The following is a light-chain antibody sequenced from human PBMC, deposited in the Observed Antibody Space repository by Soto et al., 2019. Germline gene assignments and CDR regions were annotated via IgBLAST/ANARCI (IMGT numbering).Light chain of an antibody. J-gene: IGLJ2*01. V-gene: IGLV1-40*01. CDR3: SSYAGSNNFVL. Sequence: QSVLTQPPSVSGAPGQRVTISCTGSSSNIGAGYDVHWYQQLPGTAPKLIIYGVTKRPSGVPDRISGSKSGNTASLTVSGLQAEDEADYYCSSYAGSNNFVLFGGGT. CDR2: GVT. CDR1: SSNIGAGYD.